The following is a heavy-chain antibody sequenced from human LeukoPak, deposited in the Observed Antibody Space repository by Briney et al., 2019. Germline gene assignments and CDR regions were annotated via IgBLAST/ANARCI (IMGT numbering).Heavy chain of an antibody. Sequence: SQTLSLTCAISGDSVSSNSAAWNWIRQSPSRGLEWLGRTYYRSKWYNDYAVSVKSRITITPDTSKNQFSLQLNSVTPEDTAVYYCARDSWDTIFGVVINSLNWFDPWGQGTLVTVSS. V-gene: IGHV6-1*01. CDR1: GDSVSSNSAA. CDR2: TYYRSKWYN. D-gene: IGHD3-3*01. CDR3: ARDSWDTIFGVVINSLNWFDP. J-gene: IGHJ5*02.